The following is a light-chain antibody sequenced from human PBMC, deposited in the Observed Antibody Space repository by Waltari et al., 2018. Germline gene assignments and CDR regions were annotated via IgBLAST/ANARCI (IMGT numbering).Light chain of an antibody. V-gene: IGLV2-14*01. CDR3: ASYTSSHTYV. CDR2: EVS. Sequence: QSALTQPASVSGSPGQSITVSCTGTTSDIGGYHHLSWYQQHPGKAPQRIIYEVSNRPSGISNRFSGSKSGNTASLTISGLQAEDEADYYCASYTSSHTYVFGTGTRVTVL. J-gene: IGLJ1*01. CDR1: TSDIGGYHH.